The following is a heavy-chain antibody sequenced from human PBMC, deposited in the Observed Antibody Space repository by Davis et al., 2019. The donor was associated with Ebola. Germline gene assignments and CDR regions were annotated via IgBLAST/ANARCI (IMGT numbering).Heavy chain of an antibody. CDR3: AKGGSSGWRGGMDV. J-gene: IGHJ6*02. D-gene: IGHD6-19*01. CDR2: IRYDGSNK. Sequence: GESLKISRAASGFTFSSYGMHWVRQAPGKGLEWVAFIRYDGSNKYYADSVKGRFTISRDNSKNTLYLQMNSLRAEDTAVYYCAKGGSSGWRGGMDVWGQGTTVTVSS. CDR1: GFTFSSYG. V-gene: IGHV3-30*02.